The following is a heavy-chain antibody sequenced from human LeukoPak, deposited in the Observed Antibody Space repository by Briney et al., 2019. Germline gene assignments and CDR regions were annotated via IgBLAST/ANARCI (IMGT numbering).Heavy chain of an antibody. CDR3: ASGDVRQRDAPSFDS. V-gene: IGHV3-30-3*01. CDR2: ISYDGSNK. CDR1: GFTFSGYA. J-gene: IGHJ4*02. D-gene: IGHD6-25*01. Sequence: PGGSLRLSCAASGFTFSGYAMHWVRQAPGKGLEWVAVISYDGSNKYYADSVKGRFTISRDNSQNTLYLQMDSLRAEDTAVYYCASGDVRQRDAPSFDSWGQGTLVTVSS.